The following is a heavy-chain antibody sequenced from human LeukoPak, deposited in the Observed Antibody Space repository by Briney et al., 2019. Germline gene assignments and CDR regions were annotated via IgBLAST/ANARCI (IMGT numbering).Heavy chain of an antibody. D-gene: IGHD6-19*01. Sequence: SETLSLTCTVAGGSISNHYWSWIRPSPGKGLEWIAYIFYSGNYNYNPSLKSRVSISVDASKTQVSLNLTSVTAADTAVYYCARGRSSLDLWGQGALVTVSS. J-gene: IGHJ5*02. CDR2: IFYSGNY. CDR3: ARGRSSLDL. V-gene: IGHV4-59*11. CDR1: GGSISNHY.